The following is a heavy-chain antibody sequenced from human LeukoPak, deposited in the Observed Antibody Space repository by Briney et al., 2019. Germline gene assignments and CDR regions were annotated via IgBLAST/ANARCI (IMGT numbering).Heavy chain of an antibody. CDR2: IYHSGST. CDR1: GYSISSGYY. D-gene: IGHD1-26*01. CDR3: ARVMVGATRAGDYFDY. Sequence: SETLSLTCTVSGYSISSGYYWGWIRQPPGKGLEWIGSIYHSGSTYYNPSLKSRDTISVDTSKNQFSLKLSSVTAADTAVYYCARVMVGATRAGDYFDYWGQGTLVTVSS. J-gene: IGHJ4*02. V-gene: IGHV4-38-2*02.